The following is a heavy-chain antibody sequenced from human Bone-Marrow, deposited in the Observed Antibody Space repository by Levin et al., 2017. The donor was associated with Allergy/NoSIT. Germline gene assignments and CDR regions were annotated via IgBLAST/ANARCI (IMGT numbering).Heavy chain of an antibody. Sequence: GGSLRLSCAASGFTVSSNYMSWVRQAPGKGLEWVSIIYSNGRTYYADSVKGRFTISRDNSKNTLYLQMNSLRAEDTAVYYCARDGPRASYYYYGMTVWGQGTTVTVSS. J-gene: IGHJ6*02. CDR1: GFTVSSNY. CDR3: ARDGPRASYYYYGMTV. V-gene: IGHV3-66*01. CDR2: IYSNGRT.